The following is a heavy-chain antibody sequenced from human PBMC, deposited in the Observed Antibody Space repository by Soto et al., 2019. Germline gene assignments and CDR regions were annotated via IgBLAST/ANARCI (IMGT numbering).Heavy chain of an antibody. CDR1: GYTFTAYY. V-gene: IGHV1-2*02. CDR2: INPNSGGT. CDR3: ARLRYYYDISGPFHYGMDV. J-gene: IGHJ6*02. D-gene: IGHD3-22*01. Sequence: ASVKVSCKASGYTFTAYYMHWVRQAPGQGLEWMGWINPNSGGTKYGQKFQGRVTMTRDTSISTAYMELSRLGSDDTAVYYCARLRYYYDISGPFHYGMDVWGQGTTVTVSS.